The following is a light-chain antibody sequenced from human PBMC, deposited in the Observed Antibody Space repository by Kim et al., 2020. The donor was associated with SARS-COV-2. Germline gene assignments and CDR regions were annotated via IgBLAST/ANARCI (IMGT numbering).Light chain of an antibody. CDR1: SSNIGSNP. V-gene: IGLV1-44*01. J-gene: IGLJ3*02. Sequence: GQRVTISCSGSSSNIGSNPVNWYQQLPGTAPKLLIYNNHQRPSGVPDRFSGSKSGTSASLAISGLQSEDEADYYCAAWDDSLSGRVFGGGTKVTVL. CDR2: NNH. CDR3: AAWDDSLSGRV.